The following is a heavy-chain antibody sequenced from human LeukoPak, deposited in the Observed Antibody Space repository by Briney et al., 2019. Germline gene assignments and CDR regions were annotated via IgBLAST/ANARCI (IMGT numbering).Heavy chain of an antibody. CDR2: IYYSGST. V-gene: IGHV4-31*03. Sequence: SQTPSLTCTVSGGSISSGGYYWSWIRQHPGKGLEWIGYIYYSGSTYYNPSLKSRVTISVDTSKNQFSLKLSSVTAADTAVYYCARDGGLYYYGSGSHAFDIWGQGTMVTVSS. CDR3: ARDGGLYYYGSGSHAFDI. J-gene: IGHJ3*02. D-gene: IGHD3-10*01. CDR1: GGSISSGGYY.